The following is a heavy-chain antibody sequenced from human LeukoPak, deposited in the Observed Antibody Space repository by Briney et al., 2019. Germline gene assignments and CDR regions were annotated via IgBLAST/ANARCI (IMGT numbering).Heavy chain of an antibody. V-gene: IGHV4-38-2*01. D-gene: IGHD5-12*01. Sequence: PSEALPLTCAVSGNSISSAYYWGWIRQPPGKGLEWIGTIYHSGSTYYNPSLKSRVSMSVDTSKNQFSLKLNAVTAADTAVYYCARLEGLRTHLFHYWGQGTLVTVSS. CDR3: ARLEGLRTHLFHY. J-gene: IGHJ4*02. CDR1: GNSISSAYY. CDR2: IYHSGST.